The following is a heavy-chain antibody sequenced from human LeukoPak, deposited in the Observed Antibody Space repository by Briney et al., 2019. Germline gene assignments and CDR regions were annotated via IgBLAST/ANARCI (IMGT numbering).Heavy chain of an antibody. D-gene: IGHD5-12*01. CDR3: AKGVPPFPDIVTYFDY. V-gene: IGHV3-30*02. CDR1: GFTFIDFG. CDR2: IRYDGSDK. J-gene: IGHJ4*02. Sequence: GGSLRLSCAASGFTFIDFGMHWVRQAPGKGLEWVAFIRYDGSDKYYADSVKGRFTISRDNSKNTLYLQMNSLRADDTALYYCAKGVPPFPDIVTYFDYWGQGTLVTVSS.